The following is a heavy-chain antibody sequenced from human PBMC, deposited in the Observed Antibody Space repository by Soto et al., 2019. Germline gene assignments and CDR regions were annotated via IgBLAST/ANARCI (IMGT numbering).Heavy chain of an antibody. J-gene: IGHJ4*02. CDR3: AREDGNSGYFDY. D-gene: IGHD4-4*01. CDR2: IYYSGST. CDR1: CGSISSYY. V-gene: IGHV4-59*01. Sequence: SETLSLTCTVSCGSISSYYWSWIRQPPGKGLEWIGYIYYSGSTNYNPSLKSRVTISVDTSKNQFSLKLSSVTAADTAVYYCAREDGNSGYFDYWGQGTLVTVSS.